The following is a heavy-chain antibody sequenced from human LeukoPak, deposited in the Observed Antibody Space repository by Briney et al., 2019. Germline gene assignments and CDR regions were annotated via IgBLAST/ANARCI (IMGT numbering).Heavy chain of an antibody. J-gene: IGHJ3*02. CDR3: ARGYKPASGKDGAFDI. Sequence: SETLSHTCFVSGDSINKFYWSWIRQPAGKGLEWIGRVSSSGSTDYNPSLENRVSMSVDTSRNQFSLRLRSMTAADTALYYCARGYKPASGKDGAFDIWGRGTVVTVSS. D-gene: IGHD6-13*01. CDR1: GDSINKFY. V-gene: IGHV4-4*07. CDR2: VSSSGST.